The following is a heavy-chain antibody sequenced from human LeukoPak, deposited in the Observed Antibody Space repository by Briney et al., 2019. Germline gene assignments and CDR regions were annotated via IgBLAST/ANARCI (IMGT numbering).Heavy chain of an antibody. CDR1: GFTFRSYD. CDR3: AGNYGPYYFDY. CDR2: VWYDGSNK. V-gene: IGHV3-33*01. D-gene: IGHD3-10*01. J-gene: IGHJ4*02. Sequence: GGSERLSCAASGFTFRSYDMHWVRQAPGKGLEWVAVVWYDGSNKYYADSVKGRFTTSRDNSKNTLYLQMNSLRAEDTAVYYCAGNYGPYYFDYWVQGTLVTVSS.